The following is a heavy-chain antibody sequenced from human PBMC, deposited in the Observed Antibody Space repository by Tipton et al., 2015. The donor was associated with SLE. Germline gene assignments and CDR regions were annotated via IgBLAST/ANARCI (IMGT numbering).Heavy chain of an antibody. CDR1: GGSIISSSW. CDR2: IYHSESP. J-gene: IGHJ4*02. Sequence: TLSLTCAVSGGSIISSSWWSWVHQPPGKGLEWIGDIYHSESPNYNPSLKSRVTISIDKSKNQFSLKLTSVTAADTAVYHCTRVPRYNWNYIADWGQGTLVSVSS. D-gene: IGHD1-7*01. CDR3: TRVPRYNWNYIAD. V-gene: IGHV4-4*02.